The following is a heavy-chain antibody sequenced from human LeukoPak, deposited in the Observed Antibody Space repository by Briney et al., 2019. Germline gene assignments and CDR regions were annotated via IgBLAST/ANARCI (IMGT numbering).Heavy chain of an antibody. D-gene: IGHD1-1*01. CDR1: GFTFSSYA. CDR2: ISYDGSNK. CDR3: ARDRLINWSNQYYYYYGMDV. Sequence: GGSLRLSCAASGFTFSSYAMHWVRQAPGKGLEWVAVISYDGSNKYYADSVKGRFTISRDNSKNTLYLQMNSLRAEDTAVYYCARDRLINWSNQYYYYYGMDVWGQGTTVTVSS. J-gene: IGHJ6*02. V-gene: IGHV3-30-3*01.